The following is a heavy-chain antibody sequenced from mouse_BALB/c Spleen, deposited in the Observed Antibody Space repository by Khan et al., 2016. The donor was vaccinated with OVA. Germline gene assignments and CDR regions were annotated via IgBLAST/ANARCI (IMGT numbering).Heavy chain of an antibody. J-gene: IGHJ3*01. Sequence: QVQLKESGAELARPGASVKMSCKASGYTFTSYTIHWIKKRPGQGLEWIGYINPSNGYTNYNQKFKDKATLTTDKSSTTAYLQLSSLTSDDSAVYNWVRDGGYQRNDGWFAYWGQGTLVTVSA. D-gene: IGHD2-14*01. V-gene: IGHV1-4*01. CDR3: VRDGGYQRNDGWFAY. CDR1: GYTFTSYT. CDR2: INPSNGYT.